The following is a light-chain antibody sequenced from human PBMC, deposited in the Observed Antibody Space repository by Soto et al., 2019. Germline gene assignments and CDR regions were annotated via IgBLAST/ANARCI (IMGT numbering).Light chain of an antibody. CDR2: GAS. Sequence: EIVMTQSPATLSVSPGERATLSCRASQSVNSNLAWYQQKPGQAPRLLIYGASTRATGIPARFSGSGSGTAFTLTISSLQSEDFAVYYCQQYNNWPSLTFGGGTKVEIK. CDR3: QQYNNWPSLT. CDR1: QSVNSN. J-gene: IGKJ4*01. V-gene: IGKV3-15*01.